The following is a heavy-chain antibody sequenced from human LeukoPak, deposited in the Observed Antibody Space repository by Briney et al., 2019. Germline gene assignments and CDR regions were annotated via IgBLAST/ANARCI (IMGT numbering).Heavy chain of an antibody. CDR3: AANGFGEEGYWFDP. V-gene: IGHV1-69*13. J-gene: IGHJ5*02. Sequence: ASVKVSCKASGGTFSSYATSWVRQAPGQGLEWMGGIIPIFGTANYAQKFQGRVTITADESTSTAYMELSSRRSEDTAVYYCAANGFGEEGYWFDPWGQGTLVTVSS. CDR1: GGTFSSYA. CDR2: IIPIFGTA. D-gene: IGHD3-10*01.